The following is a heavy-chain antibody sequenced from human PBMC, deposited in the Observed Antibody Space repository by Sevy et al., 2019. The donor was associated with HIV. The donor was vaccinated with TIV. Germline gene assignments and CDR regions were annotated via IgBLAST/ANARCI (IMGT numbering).Heavy chain of an antibody. J-gene: IGHJ4*02. V-gene: IGHV1-24*01. Sequence: ASVKASCKVSGYTLTELSIHWVRQAPGKGLEWMGGFDPEDGEIIYAQKFQGRVTMTEDTSAETGYMELSSLRSDDTAVYYCATSYRIAVTDFDYWGQGTQVTVSS. D-gene: IGHD6-19*01. CDR3: ATSYRIAVTDFDY. CDR1: GYTLTELS. CDR2: FDPEDGEI.